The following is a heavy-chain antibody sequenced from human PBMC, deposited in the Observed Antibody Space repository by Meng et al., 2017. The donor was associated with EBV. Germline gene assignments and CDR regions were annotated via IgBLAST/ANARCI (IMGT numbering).Heavy chain of an antibody. D-gene: IGHD3-10*01. CDR2: FLPTLGAP. CDR1: GGTFRNYA. CDR3: ASESGRGYTPDY. J-gene: IGHJ4*02. Sequence: QVQLVQSVAEVKKPGSSVKVSCKTSGGTFRNYAISWVRQAPGQGLEWLGGFLPTLGAPNYAQKFHGRVSITADESTSTHYMDLSSLRSEDTAVYYCASESGRGYTPDYWGQGTLVTVSS. V-gene: IGHV1-69*01.